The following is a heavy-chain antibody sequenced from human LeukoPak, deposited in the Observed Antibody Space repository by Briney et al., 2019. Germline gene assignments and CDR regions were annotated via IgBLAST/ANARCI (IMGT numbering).Heavy chain of an antibody. J-gene: IGHJ4*02. Sequence: GGPLRLSCTASGFTDNTNYMRGVRRAPGQARGLVLLRHSDGTTYYAESVKGRFTISTDNSRNTLYLHMNSLRVEDTAVYYCAGRRRDAAAYDHWGQGTLVTVSS. CDR1: GFTDNTNY. CDR3: AGRRRDAAAYDH. CDR2: RHSDGTT. V-gene: IGHV3-66*01. D-gene: IGHD2-2*01.